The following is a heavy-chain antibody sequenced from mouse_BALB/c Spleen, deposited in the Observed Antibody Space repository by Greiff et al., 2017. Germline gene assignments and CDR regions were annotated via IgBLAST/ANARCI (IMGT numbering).Heavy chain of an antibody. J-gene: IGHJ3*01. CDR3: ARGDIYDGYYPAWFAY. D-gene: IGHD2-3*01. CDR1: GFTFSSYG. V-gene: IGHV5-6-3*01. Sequence: VQLQQSGGGLVQPGGSLKLSCAASGFTFSSYGMSWVRQTPDKRLELVATINSNGGSTYYPDSVKGRFTISRDNAKNTLYLQMSSLKSEDTAMYYCARGDIYDGYYPAWFAYWGQGTLVTVSA. CDR2: INSNGGST.